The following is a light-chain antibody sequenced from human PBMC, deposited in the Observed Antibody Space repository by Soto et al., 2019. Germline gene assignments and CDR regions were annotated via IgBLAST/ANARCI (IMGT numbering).Light chain of an antibody. Sequence: QSVLTQPPSVSAAPGQKVTISCSGSSSNIGGNSVSWYQQLPGTAPKLLIYDDNKRPSGIPDRFSGSKSGTSATLGITGFQTGDEADDYCGSWDSSLSAYVFGPRTKDTVL. CDR1: SSNIGGNS. J-gene: IGLJ1*01. CDR2: DDN. CDR3: GSWDSSLSAYV. V-gene: IGLV1-51*01.